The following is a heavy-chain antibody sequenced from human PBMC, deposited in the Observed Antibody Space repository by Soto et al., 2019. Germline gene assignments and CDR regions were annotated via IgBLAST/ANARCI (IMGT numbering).Heavy chain of an antibody. V-gene: IGHV6-1*01. CDR1: GDSVSSNSAA. Sequence: SQTLSLTCAISGDSVSSNSAAWNWIRQSPSRGLEWLGRTYYRSKWYNDYAVSVKSRITINPDTSKNQFYLQLNSVTPEDTAVYYRVRVGIAAPPGDAFDSWDPGTMVTVSS. J-gene: IGHJ3*02. CDR3: VRVGIAAPPGDAFDS. CDR2: TYYRSKWYN. D-gene: IGHD6-6*01.